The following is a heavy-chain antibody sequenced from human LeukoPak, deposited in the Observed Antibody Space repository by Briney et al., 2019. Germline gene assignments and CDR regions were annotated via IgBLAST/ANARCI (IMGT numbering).Heavy chain of an antibody. CDR2: IYHSGST. CDR1: GGSISSGGYY. D-gene: IGHD3-3*01. CDR3: ASGRQGHITIFGVVIDAFDI. J-gene: IGHJ3*02. V-gene: IGHV4-30-2*02. Sequence: SETLSLTCTVSGGSISSGGYYWSWIRQPPGKGLEWIGYIYHSGSTYYNPSLKSRVTISVDTSKNQFSLKLSSVTAADTAVYYCASGRQGHITIFGVVIDAFDIWGQGTMVTVSS.